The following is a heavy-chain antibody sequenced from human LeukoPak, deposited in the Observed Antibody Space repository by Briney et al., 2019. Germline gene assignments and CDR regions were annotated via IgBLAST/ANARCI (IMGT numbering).Heavy chain of an antibody. CDR2: ISGSGGST. V-gene: IGHV3-23*01. D-gene: IGHD3-9*01. J-gene: IGHJ4*02. CDR3: AKGQSKRYFDWLAPDY. Sequence: GGSLRLSCAASGFTFSSYAMSWVRQAPGKGLEWVSAISGSGGSTYYADSVKGRFTISRDNSKNTLYLQMNSLRAEDTAVYYCAKGQSKRYFDWLAPDYWGQGTLVTVSS. CDR1: GFTFSSYA.